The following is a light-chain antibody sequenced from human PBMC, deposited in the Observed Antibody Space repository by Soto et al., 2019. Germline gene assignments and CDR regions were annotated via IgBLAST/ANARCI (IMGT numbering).Light chain of an antibody. Sequence: QPVLTQPASVSGSPGQSITISCTGTSSDVGSYNLVSWYQQHPGKAPKLMIYEVSKRPSGVSNRFSGSKSGNTASLTISGLQAEDEADYYCCSYAGSSTCVFGGGTKLTVL. J-gene: IGLJ3*02. CDR2: EVS. CDR1: SSDVGSYNL. CDR3: CSYAGSSTCV. V-gene: IGLV2-23*02.